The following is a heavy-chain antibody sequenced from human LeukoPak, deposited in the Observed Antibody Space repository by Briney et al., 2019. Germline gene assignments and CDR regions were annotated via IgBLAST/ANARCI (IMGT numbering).Heavy chain of an antibody. CDR3: ARQLRFLSDAFDI. D-gene: IGHD5-12*01. J-gene: IGHJ3*02. CDR2: IYHSGST. Sequence: PGGSLRLSCAASGFTFSSYEMNWVRQPPGKGLEWIGEIYHSGSTNYNPSLKSRVTISVDKSKNQFSLKLSSVTAADTAVYYCARQLRFLSDAFDIWGQGTMVTVSS. CDR1: GFTFSSYEM. V-gene: IGHV4-4*02.